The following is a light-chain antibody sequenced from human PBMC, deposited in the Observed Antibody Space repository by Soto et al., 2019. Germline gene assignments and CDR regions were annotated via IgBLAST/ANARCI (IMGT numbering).Light chain of an antibody. Sequence: DIQLTQSPSFLSTSVGDRVTITCRASQGIGSDLAWYQQKPGKAPNLLIYTASSLQTGVPSRFSGSGSGTEFTLTISSLQPEDFATYYCQQLNFYPITFGQGTRREIK. J-gene: IGKJ5*01. CDR1: QGIGSD. CDR2: TAS. V-gene: IGKV1-9*01. CDR3: QQLNFYPIT.